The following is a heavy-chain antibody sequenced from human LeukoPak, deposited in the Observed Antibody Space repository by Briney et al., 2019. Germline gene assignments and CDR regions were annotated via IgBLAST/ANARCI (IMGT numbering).Heavy chain of an antibody. D-gene: IGHD7-27*01. V-gene: IGHV4-34*01. CDR2: INHSGST. J-gene: IGHJ4*02. Sequence: PSETLSLSCAVYGGSSSGYYWSWIRQPPGKGLEWIGEINHSGSTNYNPSLKSRVTISVDTSKNQFSLKLSSVTAADTAVYYCARAQLGKYYFDYWGQGTLVTVSS. CDR1: GGSSSGYY. CDR3: ARAQLGKYYFDY.